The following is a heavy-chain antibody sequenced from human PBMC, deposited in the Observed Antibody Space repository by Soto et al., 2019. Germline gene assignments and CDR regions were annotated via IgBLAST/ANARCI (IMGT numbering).Heavy chain of an antibody. CDR1: GLSVSNYW. J-gene: IGHJ3*02. CDR3: ARAGYSYGTGAFDI. D-gene: IGHD5-18*01. V-gene: IGHV3-74*01. Sequence: PGGSLRLSCAASGLSVSNYWMHWVRQTPGKGLVWVSRINSDDTSSSYADSVKGRFTISRDNSKNTLYLQMNSLRAEDTAVYYCARAGYSYGTGAFDIWGQGTMVTVSS. CDR2: INSDDTSS.